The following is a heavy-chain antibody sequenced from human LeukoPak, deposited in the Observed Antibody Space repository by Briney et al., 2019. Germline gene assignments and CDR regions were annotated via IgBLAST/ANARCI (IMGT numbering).Heavy chain of an antibody. V-gene: IGHV3-48*04. J-gene: IGHJ4*02. CDR3: ARDRGGSYSAIDY. Sequence: GWSLRLSCAASGFTFGSYSMNWVRQAPGKGLEWVSFISSSSSTIYYADSVKGRFTISRDNAKNSLYLQMNSLRAEDTAVYYCARDRGGSYSAIDYWGQGTLVTVSS. CDR1: GFTFGSYS. D-gene: IGHD1-26*01. CDR2: ISSSSSTI.